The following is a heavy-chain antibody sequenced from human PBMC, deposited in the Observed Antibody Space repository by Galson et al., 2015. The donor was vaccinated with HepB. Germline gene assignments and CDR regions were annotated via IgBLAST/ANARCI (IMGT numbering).Heavy chain of an antibody. CDR2: ISGSGGST. J-gene: IGHJ4*02. Sequence: SLRLSCAASGFTFSSYAMSWVRQAPGKGLEWVSAISGSGGSTYYADSVKGRFTISRDNSKNTLYLQMNSLRAEDTAVYYCAKKSARQWLVQLSLDYWGQGTLVTVSS. D-gene: IGHD6-19*01. CDR1: GFTFSSYA. V-gene: IGHV3-23*01. CDR3: AKKSARQWLVQLSLDY.